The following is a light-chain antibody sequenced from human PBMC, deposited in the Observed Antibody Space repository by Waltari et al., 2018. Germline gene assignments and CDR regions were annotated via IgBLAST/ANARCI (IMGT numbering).Light chain of an antibody. V-gene: IGLV2-11*01. CDR1: SSDVGTYDR. Sequence: QSALTQPRSVSGSPGQSVTISCTGTSSDVGTYDRVSWYQQSPGKAPKLMIYDVSKRPSGVPSRVAGSKSGNTASLTISGLQAEDEADYYCCSYAGAYTYVFGTGTKVTVL. CDR3: CSYAGAYTYV. J-gene: IGLJ1*01. CDR2: DVS.